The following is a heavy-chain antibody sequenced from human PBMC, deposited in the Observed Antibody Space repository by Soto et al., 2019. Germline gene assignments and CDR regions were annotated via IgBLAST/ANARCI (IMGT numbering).Heavy chain of an antibody. J-gene: IGHJ3*02. D-gene: IGHD6-13*01. Sequence: PSETLSLTCAVSGGSISSGGYSWSWIRQPPGKGLEWIGYIYHSGSTYYNPSLKSRVTISVDTSKNQFSLKLSSVTAADTAVYYCARAGLIAAAAPDAFDIWGQGTMVTVSS. CDR3: ARAGLIAAAAPDAFDI. CDR2: IYHSGST. CDR1: GGSISSGGYS. V-gene: IGHV4-30-2*02.